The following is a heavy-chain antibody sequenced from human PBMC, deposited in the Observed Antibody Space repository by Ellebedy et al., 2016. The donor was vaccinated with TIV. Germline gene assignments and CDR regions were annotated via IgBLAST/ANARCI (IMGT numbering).Heavy chain of an antibody. J-gene: IGHJ4*02. CDR2: IYYSGST. Sequence: MPSETLSLTCTVSGSSISSFYWSWIRQPPGKGLEWIGYIYYSGSTNYNPSLKSRVTMSVDTSKNQFSLKLSSVTAADTAVYYCARLTAGYFRIWGQGTLVTVSS. V-gene: IGHV4-59*08. CDR3: ARLTAGYFRI. CDR1: GSSISSFY. D-gene: IGHD3-9*01.